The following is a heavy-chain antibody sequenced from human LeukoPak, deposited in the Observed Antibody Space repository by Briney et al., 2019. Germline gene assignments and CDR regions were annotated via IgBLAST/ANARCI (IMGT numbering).Heavy chain of an antibody. CDR1: GYTFTGYY. CDR3: AREDGDYVYYYYGMDV. V-gene: IGHV1-2*02. CDR2: INPNSGGT. D-gene: IGHD4-17*01. Sequence: ASVKVSCKASGYTFTGYYMHWVRQAPGQGLEWMGWINPNSGGTNYAQKLQGRVTMTRDTSISTAYMELSRLRSDDTTVYYCAREDGDYVYYYYGMDVWGQGTTVTVSS. J-gene: IGHJ6*02.